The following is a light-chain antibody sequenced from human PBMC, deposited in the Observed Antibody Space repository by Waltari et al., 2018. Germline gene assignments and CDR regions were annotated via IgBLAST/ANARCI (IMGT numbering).Light chain of an antibody. J-gene: IGLJ3*02. V-gene: IGLV6-57*01. CDR1: SGSIASNY. CDR2: EDN. Sequence: NFMLTQPHSVSESPGKTVTISCTRSSGSIASNYVQWYQQRPGGSPTTVIYEDNQRPYGVPDRFSGSIDSSSNSASLTISGLKTEDEADYYCQSYDSSSWVFGGGTKLTVL. CDR3: QSYDSSSWV.